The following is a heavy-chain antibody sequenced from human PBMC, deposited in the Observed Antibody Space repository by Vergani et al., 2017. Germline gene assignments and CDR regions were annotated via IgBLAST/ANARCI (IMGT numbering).Heavy chain of an antibody. J-gene: IGHJ4*02. CDR3: ARGRTYGCLFDF. D-gene: IGHD4-17*01. V-gene: IGHV4-59*01. CDR2: IYHSGTT. CDR1: GGSFNTYY. Sequence: QVQLEESGPGLVKPSETLSLTCTVSGGSFNTYYWSWIRQTPGKGLEWIGYIYHSGTTNYNTSLKSRVTMSVDTSKNQLSLKLRSVTAADTAVYYCARGRTYGCLFDFWGQGSLVTVSS.